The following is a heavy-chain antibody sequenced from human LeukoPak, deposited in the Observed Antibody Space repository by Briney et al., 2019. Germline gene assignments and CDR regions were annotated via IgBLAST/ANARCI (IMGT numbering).Heavy chain of an antibody. D-gene: IGHD4-17*01. J-gene: IGHJ4*02. CDR1: GFTFSRYA. V-gene: IGHV3-23*01. Sequence: PGGSLRLSCAASGFTFSRYAINWVRQAPGKGLEWVSDIRGSGDDTNYADSVRGRFIISRDNSKNTLYLQMNSLRAEDTAVYYCASVTTLDYWGQGTLVTVSS. CDR3: ASVTTLDY. CDR2: IRGSGDDT.